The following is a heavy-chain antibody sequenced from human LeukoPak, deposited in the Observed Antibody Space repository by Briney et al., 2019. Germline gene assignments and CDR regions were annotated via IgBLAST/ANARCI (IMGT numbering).Heavy chain of an antibody. CDR1: GYTFTSYG. CDR2: ISAYNGNT. V-gene: IGHV1-18*01. D-gene: IGHD3-3*01. CDR3: ARDIRLRFLEWFAGSDY. J-gene: IGHJ4*02. Sequence: ASVKVSCKASGYTFTSYGISWVRQAPGQGLEWMGWISAYNGNTNYAQKLQGRVTMTTDTSTSTAYMELRSLRSDDTAVYYCARDIRLRFLEWFAGSDYWGQGTLVTASS.